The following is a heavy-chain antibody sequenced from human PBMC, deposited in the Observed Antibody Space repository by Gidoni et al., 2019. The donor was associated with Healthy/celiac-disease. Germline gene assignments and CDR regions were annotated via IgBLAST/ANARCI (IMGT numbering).Heavy chain of an antibody. Sequence: EVQLVESGGGLVPPGRSLRLPCAASGFTFDDYAMHWVRQAPGKGLEWVSGISWNSGSIGDADSVKGRFTISRDNAKNSLYLQMNSLRAEDTALYYCAKDRADEYSSSGGGMDVWGQGTTVTVSS. D-gene: IGHD6-6*01. CDR2: ISWNSGSI. CDR3: AKDRADEYSSSGGGMDV. V-gene: IGHV3-9*01. J-gene: IGHJ6*02. CDR1: GFTFDDYA.